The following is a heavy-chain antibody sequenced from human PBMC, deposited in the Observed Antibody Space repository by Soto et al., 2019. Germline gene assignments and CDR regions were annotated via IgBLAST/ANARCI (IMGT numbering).Heavy chain of an antibody. D-gene: IGHD2-2*01. CDR2: ISYDGSNK. CDR1: GFTFSTYG. Sequence: QVQLVESGGGVVQPGRSLRLSCAASGFTFSTYGMHWVRQAPGKGLEWVAVISYDGSNKYYADSVKGRLTISRDNSKNPLYLQLNSLRAEDTAVYYCGKGQHCSTTSCYFYYYGMDVWGQGTTVAVSS. V-gene: IGHV3-30*18. CDR3: GKGQHCSTTSCYFYYYGMDV. J-gene: IGHJ6*02.